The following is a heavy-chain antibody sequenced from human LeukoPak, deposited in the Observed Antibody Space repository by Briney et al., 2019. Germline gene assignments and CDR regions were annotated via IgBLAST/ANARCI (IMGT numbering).Heavy chain of an antibody. CDR3: AKPASASDNDY. CDR2: IRHDGDIT. CDR1: GYTFRSYG. V-gene: IGHV3-30*02. J-gene: IGHJ4*02. Sequence: GGSLRLSCTASGYTFRSYGFHWVRQAPGKGPEWVAFIRHDGDITYYVDSVKGRFTISRDDSKNTLYLQMNSLGPEDTAVYYCAKPASASDNDYWGPRILVIVSS. D-gene: IGHD2-21*02.